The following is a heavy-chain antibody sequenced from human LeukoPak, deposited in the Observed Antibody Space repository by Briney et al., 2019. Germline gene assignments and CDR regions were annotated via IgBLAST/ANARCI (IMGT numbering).Heavy chain of an antibody. J-gene: IGHJ3*02. CDR1: GYTFTGYY. D-gene: IGHD6-13*01. CDR2: IIPIFGTA. CDR3: ARRTRQQLATNDAFDI. V-gene: IGHV1-69*13. Sequence: SVKVSCKASGYTFTGYYMHWVRQAPGQGLEWMGGIIPIFGTANYAQKFQGRATITADESTSTAYMELSSLRSEDTAVYYCARRTRQQLATNDAFDIWGQGTMVTVSS.